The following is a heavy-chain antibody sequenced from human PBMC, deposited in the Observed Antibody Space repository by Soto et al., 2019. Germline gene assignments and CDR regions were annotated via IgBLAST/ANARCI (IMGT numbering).Heavy chain of an antibody. CDR3: AKDPERGTSHP. Sequence: GGSLRLSCAASGFTFSSYGMHWVRQAPGKGLEWVAVISYDGSNKYYADSVKGRFTISRDNSKNTLYLQMNSLRAEDTAVYYCAKDPERGTSHPWGQGTLVTAPQ. D-gene: IGHD3-16*01. J-gene: IGHJ5*02. V-gene: IGHV3-30*18. CDR1: GFTFSSYG. CDR2: ISYDGSNK.